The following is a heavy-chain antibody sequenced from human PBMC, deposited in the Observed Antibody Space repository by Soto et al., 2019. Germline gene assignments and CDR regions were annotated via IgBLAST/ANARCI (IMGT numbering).Heavy chain of an antibody. J-gene: IGHJ4*02. CDR2: INHSGST. Sequence: SETLSLTCAVYGGSFSGYYWSWIRQPPGKGLEWIGEINHSGSTNYNPSLKSRVTISVDTSKNQFSLKLSSVTAADTAVYYCARGQRGGYYPRYSFDYWGQGTLVTVSS. CDR3: ARGQRGGYYPRYSFDY. CDR1: GGSFSGYY. V-gene: IGHV4-34*01. D-gene: IGHD3-22*01.